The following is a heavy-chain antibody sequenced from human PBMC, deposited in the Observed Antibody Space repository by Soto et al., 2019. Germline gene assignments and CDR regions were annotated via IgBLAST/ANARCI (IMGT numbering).Heavy chain of an antibody. CDR1: GGSISRGGYY. D-gene: IGHD3-16*02. V-gene: IGHV4-31*03. Sequence: SETLSLTCTVSGGSISRGGYYWSWIRQHPGKGLEWIGYIYYSGSTYYNPSLKSRVTISVDTSKTQFSLKLSSVTAADTAVYYCARGGDYVWGSYRYRGDYFDYWGQGTLVTVSS. CDR2: IYYSGST. CDR3: ARGGDYVWGSYRYRGDYFDY. J-gene: IGHJ4*02.